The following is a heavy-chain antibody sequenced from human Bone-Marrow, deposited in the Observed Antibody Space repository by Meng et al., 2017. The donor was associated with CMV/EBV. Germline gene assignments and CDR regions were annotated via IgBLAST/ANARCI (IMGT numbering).Heavy chain of an antibody. J-gene: IGHJ6*02. V-gene: IGHV3-23*01. D-gene: IGHD2-2*02. CDR1: GFTFSSFA. Sequence: GESLKISCAASGFTFSSFAMSWVRQAPGKGLEWVSAISGGGGSTYFADSVKGRFTISRDNSKNTLYLLMNSLRAEDTAVYYCAKYCTSTSCYSEGHDYGMDVWGQGTTVTVSS. CDR2: ISGGGGST. CDR3: AKYCTSTSCYSEGHDYGMDV.